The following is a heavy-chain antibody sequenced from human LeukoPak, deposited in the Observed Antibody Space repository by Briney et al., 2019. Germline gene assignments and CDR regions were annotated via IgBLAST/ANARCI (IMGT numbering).Heavy chain of an antibody. CDR2: ISSSSSYI. CDR3: ARDRTTVTTFDY. D-gene: IGHD4-17*01. Sequence: PGGSLRLSCAASGFTFSNYGMHWVRQAPGKGLEWVSSISSSSSYIYYADSVKGRFTISRDNAKNSLYLQMNTLRAEDTAVYYCARDRTTVTTFDYWGQGTLVIVSS. V-gene: IGHV3-21*01. J-gene: IGHJ4*02. CDR1: GFTFSNYG.